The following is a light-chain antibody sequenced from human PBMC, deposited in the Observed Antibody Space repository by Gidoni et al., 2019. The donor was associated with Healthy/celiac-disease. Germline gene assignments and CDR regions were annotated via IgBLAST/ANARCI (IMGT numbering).Light chain of an antibody. CDR1: LLVSSSY. V-gene: IGKV3-20*01. Sequence: EVVMRQSPGTLSWSPGDRATLSCRASLLVSSSYLARYQQKPGQAPRLLIYGASSRATGIPDRLRGSGSATDFTLTISRLEPEDFAVYYRQQYGSSPHTFXQXTKVEIK. CDR3: QQYGSSPHT. CDR2: GAS. J-gene: IGKJ1*01.